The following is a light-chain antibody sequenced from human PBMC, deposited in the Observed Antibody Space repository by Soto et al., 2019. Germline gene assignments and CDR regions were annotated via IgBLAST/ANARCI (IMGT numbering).Light chain of an antibody. CDR1: SSDVGAYNF. CDR3: SSHAGSHSFYV. V-gene: IGLV2-8*01. J-gene: IGLJ1*01. Sequence: QSALTQPPSASGSPGQSVTISCIGTSSDVGAYNFVSWYQQHPGKVPKLMIYEVSKRPSGVPDRFSGSKSGNTASLTVSGLQAEDEADYYCSSHAGSHSFYVFGTGTKVTVL. CDR2: EVS.